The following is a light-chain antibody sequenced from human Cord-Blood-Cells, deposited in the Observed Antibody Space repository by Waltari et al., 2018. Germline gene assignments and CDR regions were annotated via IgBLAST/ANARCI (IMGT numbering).Light chain of an antibody. Sequence: SSELTQDPAVSVALGQTVRITCQGDSLRSYYASWYQQKPGQAPVLVIYGKNNRPSGIPDRFSGSNSGNTASLTITGAQAEDEADYYCNSRDSSGNHLEFGGGTKLTVL. CDR2: GKN. V-gene: IGLV3-19*01. J-gene: IGLJ2*01. CDR3: NSRDSSGNHLE. CDR1: SLRSYY.